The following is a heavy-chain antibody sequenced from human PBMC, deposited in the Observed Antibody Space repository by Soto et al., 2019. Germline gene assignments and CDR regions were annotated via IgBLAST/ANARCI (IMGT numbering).Heavy chain of an antibody. CDR3: ASGTFNDISFDS. J-gene: IGHJ4*02. D-gene: IGHD2-21*01. CDR1: GGYIDTGGFY. CDR2: IYYTGAA. V-gene: IGHV4-31*03. Sequence: QVQLQESGPGLVKPSQNLTLTCSVSGGYIDTGGFYWSWARQLPGKGLQWIGYIYYTGAAYYNPALKSRVVISLDTSANQFSLSLTSLTAADTAVYYCASGTFNDISFDSWGQGRLVTVSS.